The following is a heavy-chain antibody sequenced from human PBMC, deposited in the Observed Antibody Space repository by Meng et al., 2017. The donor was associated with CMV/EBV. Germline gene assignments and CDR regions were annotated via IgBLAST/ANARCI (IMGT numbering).Heavy chain of an antibody. D-gene: IGHD6-6*01. J-gene: IGHJ4*02. CDR2: ISGSGGST. V-gene: IGHV3-23*01. Sequence: SCAASGFTFSSYAMSWVRQAPGKGLEWVSAISGSGGSTYYADSVKGRFTISRDNSKNTLYLQMNSLRAEDTAVYYCAKKSSSSSPRQYYFDYWGQGTLVTVSS. CDR1: GFTFSSYA. CDR3: AKKSSSSSPRQYYFDY.